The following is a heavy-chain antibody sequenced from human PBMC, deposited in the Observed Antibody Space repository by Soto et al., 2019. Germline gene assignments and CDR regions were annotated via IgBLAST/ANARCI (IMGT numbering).Heavy chain of an antibody. V-gene: IGHV4-4*02. CDR2: ILHTGNT. J-gene: IGHJ4*02. Sequence: QVQLQESGPGLVKPSGTLSLTCVVSGDSFRDANWWTWVRQAPGKGLEWIGDILHTGNTDYSPSLRRRVTISINTSKKEFSLNLTSVTATDTAVYYCARSPRRVDGKWYLDYWGQGVLVTVSS. CDR3: ARSPRRVDGKWYLDY. CDR1: GDSFRDANW. D-gene: IGHD2-15*01.